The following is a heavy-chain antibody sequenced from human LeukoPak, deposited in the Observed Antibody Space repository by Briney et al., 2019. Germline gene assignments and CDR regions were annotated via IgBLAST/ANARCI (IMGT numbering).Heavy chain of an antibody. CDR2: ISYDGSNK. CDR3: ARVPEVTYAFDI. CDR1: GFTFSSYA. Sequence: GGSLRLSCAASGFTFSSYAMHWVRQAPGKGLEWVAVISYDGSNKYYADSVKGRFTISRDNSKNTLYLQMNSLRAEDTAVYYCARVPEVTYAFDIWGQGTMVTVTS. V-gene: IGHV3-30-3*01. J-gene: IGHJ3*02.